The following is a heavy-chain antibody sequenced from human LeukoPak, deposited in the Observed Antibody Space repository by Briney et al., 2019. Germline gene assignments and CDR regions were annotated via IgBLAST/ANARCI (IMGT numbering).Heavy chain of an antibody. V-gene: IGHV1-18*01. Sequence: ASVTVSCMASGYTFTSYGISWVRQAPGQGLEGMGWISAYNGNTNYAQKLQGRVTITTDTSTSTAYMELRSLRSDDTAVYYCARGAYDSSGYYPLHFDYWGQGTLVTVSS. J-gene: IGHJ4*02. CDR3: ARGAYDSSGYYPLHFDY. CDR1: GYTFTSYG. CDR2: ISAYNGNT. D-gene: IGHD3-22*01.